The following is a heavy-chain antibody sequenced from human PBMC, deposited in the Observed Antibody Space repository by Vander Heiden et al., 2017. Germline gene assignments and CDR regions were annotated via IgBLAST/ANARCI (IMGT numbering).Heavy chain of an antibody. Sequence: QLPLPESGPGLVKPSETLSLTCTVPGDSMGRREPYWAWLRPSPRKAPEWIARLYYSVTTCYHPSHNSQATIAADTSKNKFSLSLKSVTAADTAVYYCSSQQYDAEIFYLMCFDYWGQGSLVSVSS. CDR3: SSQQYDAEIFYLMCFDY. D-gene: IGHD3-16*01. V-gene: IGHV4-39*01. CDR2: LYYSVTT. J-gene: IGHJ4*02. CDR1: GDSMGRREPY.